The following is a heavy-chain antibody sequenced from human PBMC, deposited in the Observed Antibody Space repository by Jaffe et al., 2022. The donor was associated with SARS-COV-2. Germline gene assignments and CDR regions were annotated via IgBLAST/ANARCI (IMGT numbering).Heavy chain of an antibody. CDR2: IYWDDDK. Sequence: QITLKESGPTLVKPTQTLTLTCTFSGFSLRTNGMSVGWIRQPPGKALEWLALIYWDDDKRYSPSLKNRLTITKDTSKNRVVLTMTNMDPMDTATYYCAHTRYVDTAMAFDYWGQGTLVTVSS. J-gene: IGHJ4*02. CDR3: AHTRYVDTAMAFDY. D-gene: IGHD5-18*01. V-gene: IGHV2-5*02. CDR1: GFSLRTNGMS.